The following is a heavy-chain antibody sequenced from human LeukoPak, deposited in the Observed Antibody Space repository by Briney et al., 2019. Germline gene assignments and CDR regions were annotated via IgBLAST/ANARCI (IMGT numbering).Heavy chain of an antibody. CDR2: IYSSGST. V-gene: IGHV4-4*07. CDR1: GGSINNYY. Sequence: SETLSLTCTVSGGSINNYYWSWIRQPAGKGLEWIGLIYSSGSTSYNPSLKSRVTMSVDTSKNQFSLKLSPVTAADTAVYYCARIKIDYAPITLRPIYYFDYWGQGTLVTVSS. D-gene: IGHD3-16*01. CDR3: ARIKIDYAPITLRPIYYFDY. J-gene: IGHJ4*02.